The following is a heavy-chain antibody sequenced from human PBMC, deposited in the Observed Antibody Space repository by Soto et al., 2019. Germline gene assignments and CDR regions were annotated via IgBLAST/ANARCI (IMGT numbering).Heavy chain of an antibody. Sequence: KPSETLSLTCAVYGGSFSGYYWSWIRQPPGKGLEWIGEINHSGSTNYNPSLKSRVTISVDTSKNQFSLKLSSVTAADTAVYYCARRVTTMIVVVITTYGPFFDYWGQGTLVTVSS. D-gene: IGHD3-22*01. V-gene: IGHV4-34*01. CDR2: INHSGST. CDR1: GGSFSGYY. CDR3: ARRVTTMIVVVITTYGPFFDY. J-gene: IGHJ4*02.